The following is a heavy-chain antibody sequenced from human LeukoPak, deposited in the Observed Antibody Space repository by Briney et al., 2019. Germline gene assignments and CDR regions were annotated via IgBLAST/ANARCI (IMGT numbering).Heavy chain of an antibody. D-gene: IGHD3-22*01. CDR3: ARAYYYDSSGYYYYDY. Sequence: ASVKVSCKASGYTFTSYDINWVRQATGQGLEWMGWMNPNSGNTGYAQKFQGRVTMTRNTSISTAYMELSSLRSEDTAVYYCARAYYYDSSGYYYYDYWGQETLVTVSS. CDR2: MNPNSGNT. V-gene: IGHV1-8*01. J-gene: IGHJ4*02. CDR1: GYTFTSYD.